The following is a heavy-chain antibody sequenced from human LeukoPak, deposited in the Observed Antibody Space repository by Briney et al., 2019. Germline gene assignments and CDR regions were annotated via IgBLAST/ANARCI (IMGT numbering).Heavy chain of an antibody. CDR2: IFYSGST. CDR3: AKSNGYGLIDI. J-gene: IGHJ3*02. CDR1: SGSISTSNYY. Sequence: PSETLSLTCTVSSGSISTSNYYWGWVRQPPGKALEWIGSIFYSGSTYYSPSLKSRVTISLDTSRNQFSLKLNSVTAADTAVYYCAKSNGYGLIDIWDQGTMVTVSS. V-gene: IGHV4-39*07. D-gene: IGHD3-22*01.